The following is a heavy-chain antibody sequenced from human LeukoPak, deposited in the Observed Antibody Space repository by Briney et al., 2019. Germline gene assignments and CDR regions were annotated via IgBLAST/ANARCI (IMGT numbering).Heavy chain of an antibody. Sequence: PSQTLSLTCTVSGDSISSGDYYWSWIRQPAGKGLEWIGRISSSGSTNYNPSLKSRVTISVDTSKNQFSLKLSSVTAADTAVYYCARHRVPSGGRYFDYWGQGTLVTVSS. CDR2: ISSSGST. J-gene: IGHJ4*02. CDR3: ARHRVPSGGRYFDY. CDR1: GDSISSGDYY. D-gene: IGHD3-10*01. V-gene: IGHV4-61*02.